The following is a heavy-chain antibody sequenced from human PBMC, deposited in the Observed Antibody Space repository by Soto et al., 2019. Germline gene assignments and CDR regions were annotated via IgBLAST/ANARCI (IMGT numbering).Heavy chain of an antibody. V-gene: IGHV1-46*04. CDR1: GYTFTSYH. Sequence: ASVMVSCKASGYTFTSYHVHWLRQAPGQGLEWVGVINPSGGRTYAQNLRGRVTMTRDTSTSTVYMELNSLRSDDTAVYYCAREPLVRVFRDHYYGMDVWGQGTTVTVSS. D-gene: IGHD6-13*01. J-gene: IGHJ6*02. CDR3: AREPLVRVFRDHYYGMDV. CDR2: INPSGGRT.